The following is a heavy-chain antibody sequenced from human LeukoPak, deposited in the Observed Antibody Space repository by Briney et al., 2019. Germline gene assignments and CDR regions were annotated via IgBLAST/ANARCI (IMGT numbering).Heavy chain of an antibody. J-gene: IGHJ3*02. CDR2: ISYDGSNK. CDR3: AKMQWLSPQNDAFDI. CDR1: GFTFSSYG. D-gene: IGHD6-19*01. Sequence: GGSLRLSCAASGFTFSSYGMHWVRQALGKGLEWVAVISYDGSNKYYADSVKGRFTISRDNSKNTLYLQMNSLGAEDTAVYYCAKMQWLSPQNDAFDIWGQGTMVTVSS. V-gene: IGHV3-30*18.